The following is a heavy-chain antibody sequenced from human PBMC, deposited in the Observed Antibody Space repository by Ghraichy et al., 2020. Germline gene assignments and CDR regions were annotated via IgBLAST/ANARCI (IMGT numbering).Heavy chain of an antibody. CDR1: GGSISSSNYY. CDR3: ASLLPGATVDY. V-gene: IGHV4-39*01. CDR2: IYYSGST. J-gene: IGHJ4*02. Sequence: SETLSLTCTVSGGSISSSNYYWGWIRQPPGKGLDCIGSIYYSGSTYYNPSLKSRVTMSVDTSKNQFSLKLSSVTAADTAVFYCASLLPGATVDYWGQGTLVTVSS. D-gene: IGHD1-26*01.